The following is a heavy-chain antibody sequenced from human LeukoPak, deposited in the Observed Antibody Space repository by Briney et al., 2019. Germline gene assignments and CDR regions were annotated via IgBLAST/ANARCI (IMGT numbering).Heavy chain of an antibody. D-gene: IGHD1-26*01. CDR1: GYSISSGYY. CDR3: ARHGGIVGATDWFDP. V-gene: IGHV4-38-2*02. CDR2: INHSGST. J-gene: IGHJ5*02. Sequence: SETLSLTCTVSGYSISSGYYWGWVRQPPGKGLEWIGEINHSGSTNYNPSLKSRVTISVDTSKNQFSLKLSSVTAADTAVYYCARHGGIVGATDWFDPWGQGTLVTVSS.